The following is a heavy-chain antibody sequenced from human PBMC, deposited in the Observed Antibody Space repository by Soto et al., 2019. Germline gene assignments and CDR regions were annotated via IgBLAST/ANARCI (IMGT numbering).Heavy chain of an antibody. J-gene: IGHJ6*02. Sequence: SVKVSCKASGFTFTSSAVQCVRQARGQRLEWIGWIVVGSGNTNYAQKFQERVTNTRDMSTSTAYMELSSLRSEDTAVYYCAADRARWLQDDYYYCGMDVWGQGTTVTVSS. V-gene: IGHV1-58*01. CDR1: GFTFTSSA. D-gene: IGHD5-12*01. CDR3: AADRARWLQDDYYYCGMDV. CDR2: IVVGSGNT.